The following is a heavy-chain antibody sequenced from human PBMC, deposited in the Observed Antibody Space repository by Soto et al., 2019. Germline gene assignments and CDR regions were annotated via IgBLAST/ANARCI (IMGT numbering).Heavy chain of an antibody. CDR3: AQGYYGMDV. Sequence: ESGPTLVNPTQTLTLTCTFSGFSLSTSGMRVSWIRQPPGKALEWLARIDWDDDKFYSTSLKTRLTISKDTSKNQVVLTMTNMDPVDTATYYCAQGYYGMDVWGQGTTVTVSS. CDR1: GFSLSTSGMR. V-gene: IGHV2-70*04. J-gene: IGHJ6*02. CDR2: IDWDDDK.